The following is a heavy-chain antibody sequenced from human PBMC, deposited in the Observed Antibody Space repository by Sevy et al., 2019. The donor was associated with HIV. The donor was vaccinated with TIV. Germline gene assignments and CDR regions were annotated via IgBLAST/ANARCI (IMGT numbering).Heavy chain of an antibody. Sequence: SETLSLTCSVSGVSFSGYCWTWIRQTPGKGLEWIGYIYYSGRNKYNPSLQGRVAISIDTSKNQYSLKLSTVTAADTAVYYCARALAEYYYAMDVWGQGTTVTVSS. CDR1: GVSFSGYC. CDR3: ARALAEYYYAMDV. J-gene: IGHJ6*02. CDR2: IYYSGRN. V-gene: IGHV4-59*01.